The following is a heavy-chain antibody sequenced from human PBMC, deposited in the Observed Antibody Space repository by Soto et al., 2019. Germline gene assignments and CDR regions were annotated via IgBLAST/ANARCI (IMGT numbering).Heavy chain of an antibody. Sequence: EVQLVESGGGLVQPGRSLRLSCAASGFTFDDYAMHWVRQAPGKGLEWVSGISWNSGSIGYADSVKGRFTISRDNAKKSLYVQMNSMRGDGAGFYYRAKDGYCSSTSCYAAYLDVWGKGTTVNVFS. CDR3: AKDGYCSSTSCYAAYLDV. D-gene: IGHD2-2*01. V-gene: IGHV3-9*01. J-gene: IGHJ6*03. CDR1: GFTFDDYA. CDR2: ISWNSGSI.